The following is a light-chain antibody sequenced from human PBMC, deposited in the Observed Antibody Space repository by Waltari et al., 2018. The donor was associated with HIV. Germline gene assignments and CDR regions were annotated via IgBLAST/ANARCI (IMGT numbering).Light chain of an antibody. V-gene: IGKV1-5*03. CDR3: HQYASFSGT. Sequence: DIRLTQSPSTLSASAGDRVAITCRAGQSVGPFLAWYQQKPGKPPKLLIFQASTLEGGVPSRFSGSVSGSDFTLTINGLQSDDFATYYCHQYASFSGTFGHGTKVELK. CDR2: QAS. J-gene: IGKJ1*01. CDR1: QSVGPF.